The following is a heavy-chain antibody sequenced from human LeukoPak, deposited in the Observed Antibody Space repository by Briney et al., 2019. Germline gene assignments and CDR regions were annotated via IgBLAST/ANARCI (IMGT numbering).Heavy chain of an antibody. D-gene: IGHD3/OR15-3a*01. CDR1: GYTFTGYY. Sequence: ASVKVSCKASGYTFTGYYMHWVRQAPGQGLEWMGRINPNSGGTNYAQKFQGRVTMTRDTSISTAYMELSRLRSDDPAVYYCARDAGDWTKVDYWGQGTLVTVSS. V-gene: IGHV1-2*06. CDR3: ARDAGDWTKVDY. J-gene: IGHJ4*02. CDR2: INPNSGGT.